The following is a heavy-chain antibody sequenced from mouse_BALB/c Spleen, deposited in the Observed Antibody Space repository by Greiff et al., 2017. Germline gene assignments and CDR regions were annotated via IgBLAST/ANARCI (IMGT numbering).Heavy chain of an antibody. D-gene: IGHD2-1*01. Sequence: EVKLVESGGGLVKPGGSLKLSCAASGFTFSDYYMYWVRQTPEKRLEWVATISDGGSYTYYPDSVKGRFTISRDNAKNNLYLQMSSLKSEDTAMYYCARDQGYGNYRGYFDVWGAGTTVTVSS. CDR2: ISDGGSYT. CDR1: GFTFSDYY. J-gene: IGHJ1*01. V-gene: IGHV5-4*02. CDR3: ARDQGYGNYRGYFDV.